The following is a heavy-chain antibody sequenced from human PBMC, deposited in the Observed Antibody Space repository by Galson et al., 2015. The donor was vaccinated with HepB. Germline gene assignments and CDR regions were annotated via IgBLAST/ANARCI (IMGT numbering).Heavy chain of an antibody. J-gene: IGHJ4*02. V-gene: IGHV1-58*01. CDR2: IVVGSGYT. CDR1: GFTFPTSD. D-gene: IGHD3-10*01. CDR3: AADSYYADEDFND. Sequence: SVKVSCKASGFTFPTSDVQWVRQARGQRLEWIGWIVVGSGYTKYAQKFQERVTITRDMSTKTAYMELGSLRSEDTAVYYCAADSYYADEDFNDWGQGTLVTVSS.